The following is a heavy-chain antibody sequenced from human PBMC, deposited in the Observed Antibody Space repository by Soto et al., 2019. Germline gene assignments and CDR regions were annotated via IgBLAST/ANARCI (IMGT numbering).Heavy chain of an antibody. CDR2: ISSSSSYI. CDR1: GFTFSSYS. D-gene: IGHD6-19*01. J-gene: IGHJ4*02. V-gene: IGHV3-21*01. Sequence: EVQLVESGGGLVKPGGSLRLSCAASGFTFSSYSMNWVRQAPGKGLEWVSCISSSSSYIYYADSVKGRFTISRDNAKSPLYLQMNSLRAEDTAVYYCAGDEGTVAGPDSFDYWGQGTLVTVSS. CDR3: AGDEGTVAGPDSFDY.